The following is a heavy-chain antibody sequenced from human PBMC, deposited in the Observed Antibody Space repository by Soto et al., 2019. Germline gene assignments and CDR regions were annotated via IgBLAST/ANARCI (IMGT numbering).Heavy chain of an antibody. D-gene: IGHD3-10*01. CDR3: ARELLSDLYYYAMDV. J-gene: IGHJ6*02. Sequence: EVQLVESGGGLVKPGGSLRLSCAASGFTFSTYTMNWVRQAPGKGLEWVSSINPRSIYLYYAGSVKGRFTISRDNAKNSLYLQMNSLRAEDTAVYYCARELLSDLYYYAMDVWGQGTTVTVSS. V-gene: IGHV3-21*01. CDR1: GFTFSTYT. CDR2: INPRSIYL.